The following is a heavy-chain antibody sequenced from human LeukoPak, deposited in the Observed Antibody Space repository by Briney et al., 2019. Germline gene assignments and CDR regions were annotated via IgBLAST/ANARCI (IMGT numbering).Heavy chain of an antibody. CDR2: FDPEDGGT. J-gene: IGHJ5*02. D-gene: IGHD6-13*01. CDR3: ATVGSSSWYRGWFDP. CDR1: GYTLTELS. V-gene: IGHV1-24*01. Sequence: ASVKVSCKVSGYTLTELSMHWVRQAPGKGLEWMGGFDPEDGGTIYARKFQGRVTMTEDTSTDTAYMELSSLRSEDTAVYYCATVGSSSWYRGWFDPWGQGTLVTVSS.